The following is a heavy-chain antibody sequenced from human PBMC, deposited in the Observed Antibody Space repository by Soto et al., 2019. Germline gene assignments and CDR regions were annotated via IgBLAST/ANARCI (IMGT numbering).Heavy chain of an antibody. V-gene: IGHV2-5*02. J-gene: IGHJ4*02. CDR2: IFWDDDK. CDR3: AHRHPSGYYDY. CDR1: EFSLSTSGVG. D-gene: IGHD3-22*01. Sequence: SGPTLVQPTQTLTLTCTFSEFSLSTSGVGVGWIRQPPGRALEWLALIFWDDDKRYRPSLKSRLTITKDTSKNQVVLTMINMDPVDTATYYCAHRHPSGYYDYWGQGSLVTVSS.